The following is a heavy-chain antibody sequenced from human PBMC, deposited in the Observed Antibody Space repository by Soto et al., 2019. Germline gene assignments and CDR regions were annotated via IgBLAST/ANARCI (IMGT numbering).Heavy chain of an antibody. CDR2: VSASGTT. Sequence: WTWIRQPPGKGLEWIGYVSASGTTKYSSSLKSRVTMSVDTSKNQFSLKVNSVTTADTAIYYCARVGHLNVYYASDYWGQGVLVTVSS. V-gene: IGHV4-59*01. CDR3: ARVGHLNVYYASDY. J-gene: IGHJ4*02. D-gene: IGHD1-26*01.